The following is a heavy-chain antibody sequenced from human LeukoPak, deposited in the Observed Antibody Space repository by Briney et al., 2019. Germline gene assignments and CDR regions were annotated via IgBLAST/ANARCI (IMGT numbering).Heavy chain of an antibody. CDR2: INHSGST. V-gene: IGHV4-34*01. CDR3: ARVYYDFWSGYYKSPYFDY. D-gene: IGHD3-3*01. J-gene: IGHJ4*02. CDR1: GGSFSGYY. Sequence: SETLSLTCAVYGGSFSGYYWSWIRQPPGKGLEWIGEINHSGSTNYNPSPKSRVTISVDTSKNQFSLKLSSVTAADTAVYYCARVYYDFWSGYYKSPYFDYWGQGTLVTVSS.